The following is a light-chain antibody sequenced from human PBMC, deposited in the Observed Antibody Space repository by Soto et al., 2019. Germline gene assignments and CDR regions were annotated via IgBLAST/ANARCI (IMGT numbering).Light chain of an antibody. J-gene: IGKJ3*01. CDR1: QSVSSSY. CDR2: GAS. CDR3: QQYGSSPRFT. V-gene: IGKV3-20*01. Sequence: EIVLTQSPGAMSLSPGERATVACRGSQSVSSSYLAWYQQNPGQPPRLLIYGASSRPTGLPARFSGSGSGTDFPLPISRLEPEDFAVYYRQQYGSSPRFTFGPGTKVDIK.